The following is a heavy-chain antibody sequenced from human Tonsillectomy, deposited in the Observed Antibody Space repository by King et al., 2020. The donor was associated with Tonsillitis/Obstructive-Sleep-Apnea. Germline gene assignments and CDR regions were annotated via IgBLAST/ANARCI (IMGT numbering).Heavy chain of an antibody. Sequence: VQLVQSGAEVKKPGESLKISCKGSGYSFTSYWIGWVRQMPGKGLEWMGIIYPGDSDIRDSPSFEGQVSISVDKSISTGYVQWSSLLASDTAMYYCARQDRATSSPDYWGQGTLVTVSS. CDR1: GYSFTSYW. J-gene: IGHJ4*02. CDR3: ARQDRATSSPDY. D-gene: IGHD2-15*01. V-gene: IGHV5-51*01. CDR2: IYPGDSDI.